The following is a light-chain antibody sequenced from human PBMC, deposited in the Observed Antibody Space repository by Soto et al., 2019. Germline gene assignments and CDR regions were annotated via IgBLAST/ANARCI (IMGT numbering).Light chain of an antibody. J-gene: IGKJ1*01. CDR1: QSVSSD. CDR2: GAS. CDR3: QQYNNWPWT. V-gene: IGKV3-15*01. Sequence: EIIMTQSPATLSVSPGKRATLSCRASQSVSSDLAWYQQKPGQAPRLLIHGASTRATGIPARFSGSGSGTEFTLTISSLRSEDFAVYSCQQYNNWPWTFGQGTKVEI.